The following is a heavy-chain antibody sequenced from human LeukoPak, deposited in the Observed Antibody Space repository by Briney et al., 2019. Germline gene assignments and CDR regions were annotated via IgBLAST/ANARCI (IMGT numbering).Heavy chain of an antibody. CDR1: GFSFSDYS. V-gene: IGHV3-21*01. CDR3: ARDLSGYYYGTFDY. D-gene: IGHD3-22*01. CDR2: ISGNSRYI. J-gene: IGHJ4*02. Sequence: GGSLRLSCAASGFSFSDYSMNWVRQAPGKGLEWVSSISGNSRYIYYADSVKGRFTISRDNAKNSLYLQMNSLRAEDTAVYYCARDLSGYYYGTFDYWGQGTLVTVSS.